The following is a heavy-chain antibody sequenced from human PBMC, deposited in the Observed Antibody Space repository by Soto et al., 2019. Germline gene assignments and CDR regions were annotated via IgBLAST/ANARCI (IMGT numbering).Heavy chain of an antibody. CDR3: ARIRDYDFWSGYGYFDY. D-gene: IGHD3-3*01. J-gene: IGHJ4*02. Sequence: QVTLKESGPVLVNPTETLTLTCTVSGFSLSNARMGVSWIRQPPGKALEWLAHIFSNDEKSYSTSLKSRLTISKDTSKSQVVLTMTNMDPVDTATYYCARIRDYDFWSGYGYFDYWGQGTLVTVSS. CDR1: GFSLSNARMG. CDR2: IFSNDEK. V-gene: IGHV2-26*01.